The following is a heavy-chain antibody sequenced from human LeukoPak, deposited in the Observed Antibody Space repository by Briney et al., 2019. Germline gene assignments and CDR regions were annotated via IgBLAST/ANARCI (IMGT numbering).Heavy chain of an antibody. J-gene: IGHJ4*02. D-gene: IGHD1-20*01. Sequence: WISYIGLASGFVSYVDSVKGRFTISSDTARNSLYLQMSSLRAEDTAVYYCARDHNWAFDYWGQGALVTVSS. CDR2: IGLASGFV. V-gene: IGHV3-21*05. CDR3: ARDHNWAFDY.